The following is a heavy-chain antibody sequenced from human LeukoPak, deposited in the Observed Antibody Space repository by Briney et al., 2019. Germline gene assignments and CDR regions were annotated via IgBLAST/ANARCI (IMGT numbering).Heavy chain of an antibody. CDR3: AKSGIKLWYFDY. J-gene: IGHJ4*02. CDR2: IRYYGSNK. CDR1: GLTFSIYG. D-gene: IGHD5-18*01. Sequence: SGVSLTLSCAASGLTFSIYGTHCVPHSPEKGLVCVAFIRYYGSNKYYADSVKIRLTISRDNYRNTLYLQMNSLRDEDTAVYYCAKSGIKLWYFDYWGQGTLVTVSS. V-gene: IGHV3-30*02.